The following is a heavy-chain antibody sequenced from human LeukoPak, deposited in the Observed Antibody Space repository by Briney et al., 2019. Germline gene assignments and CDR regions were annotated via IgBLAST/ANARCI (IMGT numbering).Heavy chain of an antibody. Sequence: PSETLSLTCTVSGGSISSSSYYWGWIRQPPGKGLEWIGSINHSGSTYYNPSLKSRVTISVDTSKNQFSLKLSSVTAADTAVYYCARPYYYDSRIDPWGQGILVTVSS. CDR1: GGSISSSSYY. V-gene: IGHV4-39*07. CDR2: INHSGST. J-gene: IGHJ5*02. D-gene: IGHD3-22*01. CDR3: ARPYYYDSRIDP.